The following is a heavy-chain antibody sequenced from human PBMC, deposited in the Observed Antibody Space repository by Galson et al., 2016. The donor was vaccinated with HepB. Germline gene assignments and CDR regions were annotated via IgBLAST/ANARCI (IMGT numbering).Heavy chain of an antibody. CDR1: DESFSGYY. CDR2: INHSGSA. V-gene: IGHV4-34*01. CDR3: AKTYYYGSGSPL. J-gene: IGHJ4*02. Sequence: SETLSLTCAVYDESFSGYYWSWIRQSPGKGLEWVGEINHSGSANYNPSLKSRVTISIDTSKNQFSLKLSSVTAADTAVYYCAKTYYYGSGSPLWGQGTLVTVSS. D-gene: IGHD3-10*01.